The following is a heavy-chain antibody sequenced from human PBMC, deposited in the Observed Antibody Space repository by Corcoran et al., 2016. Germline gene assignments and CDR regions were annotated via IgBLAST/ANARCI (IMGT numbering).Heavy chain of an antibody. CDR2: ISAYNGNT. D-gene: IGHD3-22*01. CDR3: ARDRVTMIVVPNSWFDP. J-gene: IGHJ5*02. V-gene: IGHV1-18*01. CDR1: GYTFTSYG. Sequence: QVQLVQSGAEVKKPGASVKVSCKASGYTFTSYGISWVRQAPGQGLEWMGWISAYNGNTNYAQKLQGRVTMTTDTSTSTAYMELRSLRSDDTAGYYCARDRVTMIVVPNSWFDPWGQGTLVTVSS.